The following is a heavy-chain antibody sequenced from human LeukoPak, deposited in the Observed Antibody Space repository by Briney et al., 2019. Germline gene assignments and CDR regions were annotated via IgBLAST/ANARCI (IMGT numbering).Heavy chain of an antibody. CDR1: GFTFSSYA. D-gene: IGHD3-22*01. V-gene: IGHV3-30*04. J-gene: IGHJ5*02. CDR3: ARDYYDGVHYDDEFVDL. CDR2: ISYDGSNK. Sequence: GRSLRLSCAASGFTFSSYAMHWVRQAPGKGLEWVAVISYDGSNKYYADSVKGRFTISRDNSKNTLYLQMNSLRAEDTAVYYCARDYYDGVHYDDEFVDLWGQGTLLTVSS.